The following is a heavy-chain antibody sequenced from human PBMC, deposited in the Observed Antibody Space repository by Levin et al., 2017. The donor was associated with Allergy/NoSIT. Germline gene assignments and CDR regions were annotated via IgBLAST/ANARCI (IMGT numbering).Heavy chain of an antibody. J-gene: IGHJ4*02. CDR3: ARDRFPPYESSYHYIAY. D-gene: IGHD3-16*02. CDR1: GFTFSSYG. V-gene: IGHV3-33*01. CDR2: IWYDGSSK. Sequence: GGSLRLSCAASGFTFSSYGMHWVRQAPGKGLEWVTFIWYDGSSKNYADSVKGRFTVSRDNSKNTLYLQMNSLRAEDTAVYYCARDRFPPYESSYHYIAYWGQGPPVTVAS.